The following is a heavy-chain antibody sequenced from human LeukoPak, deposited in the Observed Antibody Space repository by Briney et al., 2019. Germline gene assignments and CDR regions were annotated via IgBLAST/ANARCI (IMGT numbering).Heavy chain of an antibody. Sequence: WETLSLTCTVSGGSISNSSYYWGWIRQPPGKGLEWIGSIYYSGSTYYNPPLKSRVTISVDTSKNQFSLKLSSVTAADTAVYYCARQMATVPRSWGQGTLVTVSS. CDR2: IYYSGST. J-gene: IGHJ5*02. V-gene: IGHV4-39*01. CDR3: ARQMATVPRS. D-gene: IGHD4-17*01. CDR1: GGSISNSSYY.